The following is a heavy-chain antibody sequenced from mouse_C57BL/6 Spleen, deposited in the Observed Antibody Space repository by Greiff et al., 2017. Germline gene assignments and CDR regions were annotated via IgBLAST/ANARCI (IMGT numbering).Heavy chain of an antibody. V-gene: IGHV1-15*01. CDR2: IDPETGGT. D-gene: IGHD1-1*01. CDR1: GYTFTDYE. J-gene: IGHJ3*01. Sequence: QVQLQQSGAELVRPGASVTLSCKASGYTFTDYEMHWVKQTPVHGLEWIGAIDPETGGTAYNQKFKGKAILTADKSSSTAYMELRSLTSEDSAVYDCTRGGYGSSQAWFAYWGQGTLVTVSA. CDR3: TRGGYGSSQAWFAY.